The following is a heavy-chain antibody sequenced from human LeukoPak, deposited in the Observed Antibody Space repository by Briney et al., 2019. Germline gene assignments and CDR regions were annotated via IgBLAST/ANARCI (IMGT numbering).Heavy chain of an antibody. Sequence: PSETLSLTCTVSGGSISSYYWSWIRQPPGKGLEWIGYIYYSGSTNYNPSLKSRVTISVDTSKNQFSLKLSSVTAAGTAVYYCARVPDYGDYHRYFDYWGQGTLVTVSS. V-gene: IGHV4-59*01. D-gene: IGHD4-17*01. J-gene: IGHJ4*02. CDR1: GGSISSYY. CDR3: ARVPDYGDYHRYFDY. CDR2: IYYSGST.